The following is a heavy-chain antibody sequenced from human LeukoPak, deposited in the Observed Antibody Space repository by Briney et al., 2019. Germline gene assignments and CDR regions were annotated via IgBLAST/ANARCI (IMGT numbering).Heavy chain of an antibody. CDR1: GYTVTSYY. Sequence: ASVKVSCKASGYTVTSYYMHWVRQAPGQGLEWMAILNPSGGSSNYAQKFQGRATLTRATSTGTVYMELSSLRSEDTAVYYCAYIVVVPAIADYWGQGTLVTVSS. CDR2: LNPSGGSS. J-gene: IGHJ4*02. CDR3: AYIVVVPAIADY. V-gene: IGHV1-46*03. D-gene: IGHD2-2*01.